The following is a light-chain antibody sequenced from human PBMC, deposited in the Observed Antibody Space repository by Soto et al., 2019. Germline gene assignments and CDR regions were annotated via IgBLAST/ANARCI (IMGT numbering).Light chain of an antibody. CDR3: TACGDRNMLT. J-gene: IGLJ2*01. Sequence: QSVLTQPPSASGSPGQSVTISCTGTSSDVGGYNYVSWYQQHPGKAPKVKIYDVTKQPSGVPDRFSGSKSGNTASLTVSGLQGEDEADYYCTACGDRNMLTFGGGTKLTVL. CDR1: SSDVGGYNY. V-gene: IGLV2-8*01. CDR2: DVT.